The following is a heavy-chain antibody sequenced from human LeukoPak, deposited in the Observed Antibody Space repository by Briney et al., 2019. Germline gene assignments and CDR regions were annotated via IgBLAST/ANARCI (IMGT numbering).Heavy chain of an antibody. J-gene: IGHJ4*02. CDR2: ISSSSSYT. CDR3: ARDPFPRPVYYDSSGYYPPNDY. Sequence: GGSLRLSCAASGFTLSDYYMSWIRQAPGKGLEWVSYISSSSSYTNYADSVKGRFTIFRDNAKNSLYLQMNSLRAEDTAVYYCARDPFPRPVYYDSSGYYPPNDYWGQGTLVTVSS. V-gene: IGHV3-11*06. CDR1: GFTLSDYY. D-gene: IGHD3-22*01.